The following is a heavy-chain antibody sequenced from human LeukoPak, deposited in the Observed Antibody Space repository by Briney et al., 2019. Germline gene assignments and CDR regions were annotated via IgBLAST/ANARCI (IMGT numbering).Heavy chain of an antibody. CDR2: ISYDGRSE. J-gene: IGHJ4*02. V-gene: IGHV3-30*18. CDR3: AKDLGGYPGSNRFDY. D-gene: IGHD5-12*01. Sequence: PGRSLRLSCAASRFTFSSYGMHWVRQAPGKGLEWVAMISYDGRSEHYAESVKGRFTISRDNSKKTLYLQMNSLTTEDTAIYYCAKDLGGYPGSNRFDYWGQGTLVTVPS. CDR1: RFTFSSYG.